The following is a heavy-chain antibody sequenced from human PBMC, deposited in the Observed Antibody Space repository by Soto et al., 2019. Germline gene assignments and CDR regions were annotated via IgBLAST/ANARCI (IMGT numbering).Heavy chain of an antibody. V-gene: IGHV4-39*01. J-gene: IGHJ6*02. Sequence: SETLSLTCTASGGSISSSSYYWGWIRQPPGKGLEWIGSIYYSGSTYCNPSLKSRVTISVDTSKNQFSLKLSSVTAADTAVYYCASTEGVSDYYYGMDCWGQGTKVTVSS. CDR2: IYYSGST. CDR1: GGSISSSSYY. D-gene: IGHD4-17*01. CDR3: ASTEGVSDYYYGMDC.